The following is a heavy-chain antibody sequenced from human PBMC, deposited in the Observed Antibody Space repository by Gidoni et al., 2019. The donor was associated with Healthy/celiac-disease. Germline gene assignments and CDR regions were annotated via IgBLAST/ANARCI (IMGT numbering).Heavy chain of an antibody. D-gene: IGHD3-16*01. CDR1: GLTFRSYE. J-gene: IGHJ6*02. CDR3: ASPFWVENLRSYGMDV. CDR2: ISSSGSTI. V-gene: IGHV3-48*03. Sequence: EVQLVESGGGLVQPGGSLRLSCAASGLTFRSYEMNWVRQAPGKGLEWVSYISSSGSTIYYADSVKGRFTISRDNAKNSLYLQMNSLRAEDTAVYYCASPFWVENLRSYGMDVWGQGTTVTVSS.